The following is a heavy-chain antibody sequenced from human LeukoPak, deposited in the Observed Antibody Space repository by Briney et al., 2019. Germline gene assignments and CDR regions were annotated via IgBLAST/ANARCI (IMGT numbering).Heavy chain of an antibody. J-gene: IGHJ4*02. CDR1: GGSISSYY. V-gene: IGHV4-59*08. Sequence: PSETLSLTCTVSGGSISSYYWSWIRQPPGKGLEWIGYIYYSGSTNYNPSLKSRVTISADTSKNQFSLKLSSVTAADTAVYYCARRIPLVGATGGYYFDYWGQGTLVTVSS. D-gene: IGHD1-26*01. CDR3: ARRIPLVGATGGYYFDY. CDR2: IYYSGST.